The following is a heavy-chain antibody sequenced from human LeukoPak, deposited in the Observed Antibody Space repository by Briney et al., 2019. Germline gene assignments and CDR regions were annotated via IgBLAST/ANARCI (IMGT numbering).Heavy chain of an antibody. D-gene: IGHD3-22*01. CDR2: IIPILGIA. CDR1: GGTFSSYA. Sequence: SVKVSCKASGGTFSSYAISWVRQAPGQGLEWMGRIIPILGIANYAQKFQGRVTITADESTSTAYMELSSLRSEDTAVYYCARVGYYDSSGYPESPFDYWGQGTLVTVSS. V-gene: IGHV1-69*04. J-gene: IGHJ4*02. CDR3: ARVGYYDSSGYPESPFDY.